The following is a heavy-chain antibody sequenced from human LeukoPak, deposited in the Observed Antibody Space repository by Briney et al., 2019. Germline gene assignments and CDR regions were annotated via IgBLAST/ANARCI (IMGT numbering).Heavy chain of an antibody. V-gene: IGHV4-34*01. CDR1: GGSFSGYY. CDR3: ARSGYGGWVPLDY. J-gene: IGHJ4*02. D-gene: IGHD5-12*01. Sequence: SETLSLTCAVYGGSFSGYYWSWIRQPPGKGLEWIGEINHSGSTNYNPSLKSRVTISVDTSKNQFSLKLSSVTAADTAVYYCARSGYGGWVPLDYWGQGTLVTVSS. CDR2: INHSGST.